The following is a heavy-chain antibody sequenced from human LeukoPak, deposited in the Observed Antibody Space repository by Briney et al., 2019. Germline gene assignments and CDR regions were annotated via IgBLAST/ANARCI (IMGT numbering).Heavy chain of an antibody. CDR2: ISYDGSNK. CDR3: AKDPWSGGSFGDY. J-gene: IGHJ4*02. V-gene: IGHV3-30*18. Sequence: GGSLRLSCAASGFTFSNGMHWVRQAPGKGLEWVAVISYDGSNKHYADSVKGRFTISRDNSKNTLYLQMNSLRVEDTAVFYCAKDPWSGGSFGDYWGQGTLVTVS. D-gene: IGHD2-15*01. CDR1: GFTFSNG.